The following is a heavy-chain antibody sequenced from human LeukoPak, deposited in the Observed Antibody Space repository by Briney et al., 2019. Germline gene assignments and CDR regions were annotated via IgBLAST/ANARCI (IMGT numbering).Heavy chain of an antibody. Sequence: SGGSLRLSCAASGFSFNKYRMHWVRQAPGKGLEWVGLIYSDGRNKYYADSVKGRFTISRDNSKDTLYLQMSGLRAEDTAVYYCAREKSMASIGGADFWGQGSLVTVSS. CDR3: AREKSMASIGGADF. CDR1: GFSFNKYR. CDR2: IYSDGRNK. V-gene: IGHV3-33*01. D-gene: IGHD3-16*01. J-gene: IGHJ4*02.